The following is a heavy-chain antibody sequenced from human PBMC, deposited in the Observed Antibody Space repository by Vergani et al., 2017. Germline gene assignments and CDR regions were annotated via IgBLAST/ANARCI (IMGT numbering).Heavy chain of an antibody. CDR3: AREVMYYDFWSGYIYFDY. V-gene: IGHV3-30-3*01. Sequence: VQLVESGGGVVQPGGSLRLSCAASGFTFSSYAMHWVRQAPGKGLEWVAVISYDGSNKYYADSVKGRFTISRDNSKNTLYLQMNRLRAEDTAVYYCAREVMYYDFWSGYIYFDYWGQGPLVTV. D-gene: IGHD3-3*01. CDR2: ISYDGSNK. J-gene: IGHJ4*02. CDR1: GFTFSSYA.